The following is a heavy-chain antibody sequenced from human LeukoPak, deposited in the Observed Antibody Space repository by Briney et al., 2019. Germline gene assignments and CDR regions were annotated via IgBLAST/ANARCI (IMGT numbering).Heavy chain of an antibody. CDR3: AKYSTTGTYNWFDP. J-gene: IGHJ5*02. V-gene: IGHV1-18*01. Sequence: ASVKVSCKASGGTFSSYGISWVRQAPGQGLEWMGWISAYNGNTNYAQKLQGRVTMTTDTSTSTAYMELRSLRSDDTAVYYCAKYSTTGTYNWFDPWGQGTLVTVSS. CDR1: GGTFSSYG. D-gene: IGHD1-1*01. CDR2: ISAYNGNT.